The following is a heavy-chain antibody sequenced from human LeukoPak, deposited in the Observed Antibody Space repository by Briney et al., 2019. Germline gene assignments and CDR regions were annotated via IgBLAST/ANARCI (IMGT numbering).Heavy chain of an antibody. V-gene: IGHV3-7*01. CDR3: ARDMKLELPASSGYYYGMDV. J-gene: IGHJ6*02. Sequence: PGGSLRLSCAAAGFTFSIYWMSWVRQAPGKWLECVANIKQEVSETSYVDSVKGRFTISRDNAKNSLYLQMNSLRAEDTAVYYCARDMKLELPASSGYYYGMDVWGQGTTVTVSS. D-gene: IGHD1-7*01. CDR2: IKQEVSET. CDR1: GFTFSIYW.